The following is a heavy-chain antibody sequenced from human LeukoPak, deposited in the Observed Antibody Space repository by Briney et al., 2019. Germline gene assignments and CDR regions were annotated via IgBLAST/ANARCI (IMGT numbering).Heavy chain of an antibody. CDR1: GYTFTSYY. Sequence: ASVKVSCKASGYTFTSYYMHWVRQAPGQGLEWMGIINPSGGSTSYAQKFQGRVTMTRDTSISTAYMELSRLRSDDTAVYYCARDPFAVAGTYYDYWGQGTLVTVSS. D-gene: IGHD6-19*01. CDR2: INPSGGST. V-gene: IGHV1-46*01. CDR3: ARDPFAVAGTYYDY. J-gene: IGHJ4*02.